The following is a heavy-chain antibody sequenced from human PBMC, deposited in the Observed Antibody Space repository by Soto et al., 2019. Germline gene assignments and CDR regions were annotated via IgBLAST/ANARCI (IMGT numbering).Heavy chain of an antibody. J-gene: IGHJ4*02. CDR2: ISSSSSYI. Sequence: GGSLRLSCAASGFTFSSYSMNWVRQAPGKGLEWVSSISSSSSYIYYADSVKGRFTISRDNAKNSLYLQMNSLRAEDTAVYYCARTGHSSSWYYFDYWGQGPLVTVYS. V-gene: IGHV3-21*01. CDR3: ARTGHSSSWYYFDY. D-gene: IGHD6-13*01. CDR1: GFTFSSYS.